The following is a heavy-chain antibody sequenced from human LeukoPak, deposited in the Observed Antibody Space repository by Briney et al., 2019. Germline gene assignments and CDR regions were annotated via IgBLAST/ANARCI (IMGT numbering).Heavy chain of an antibody. CDR3: ARDIGVGYYFDY. V-gene: IGHV3-21*01. CDR1: GFTFSSYS. D-gene: IGHD6-19*01. Sequence: GGSLRLSCAASGFTFSSYSMNWVRQAPGKGLEWVSSISSSSYIYYADSVKGRFTISRDNAKNSLYLQMNSLRAEDTAVYYCARDIGVGYYFDYWGQGTLVTVS. J-gene: IGHJ4*02. CDR2: ISSSSYI.